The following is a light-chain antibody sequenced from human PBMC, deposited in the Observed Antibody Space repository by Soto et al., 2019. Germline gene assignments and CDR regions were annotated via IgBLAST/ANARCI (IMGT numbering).Light chain of an antibody. CDR1: SSDVGGYNY. V-gene: IGLV2-11*01. CDR3: ASYAGTKLFV. J-gene: IGLJ1*01. CDR2: EVT. Sequence: QSALTQPRSVSGSPGQSVTISCTGTSSDVGGYNYVSWYQQHPGKAPKLMIYEVTKRPSGVPDRFSGSKSGSTASLTVSGLQADDEAEYYCASYAGTKLFVFGSGTKVTVL.